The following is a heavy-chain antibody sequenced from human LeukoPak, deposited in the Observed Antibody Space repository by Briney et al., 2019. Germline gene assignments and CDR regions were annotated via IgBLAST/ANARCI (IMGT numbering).Heavy chain of an antibody. Sequence: QPGGSLRLSCAASGFTFSSYWMSWVRQAPGKGLEWVANIKQDGSEKYYVDSVKGRFTISRDNAKNSLYLQMNSLRAEDTAVYYCARVLSSVVRGVIYNWFDPWGQGTLVTVSS. CDR1: GFTFSSYW. CDR3: ARVLSSVVRGVIYNWFDP. J-gene: IGHJ5*02. CDR2: IKQDGSEK. D-gene: IGHD3-10*01. V-gene: IGHV3-7*01.